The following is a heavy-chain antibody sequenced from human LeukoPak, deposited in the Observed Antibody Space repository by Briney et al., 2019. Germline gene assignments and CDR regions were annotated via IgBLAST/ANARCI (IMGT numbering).Heavy chain of an antibody. CDR3: AKLRDFSDSSGQFDY. Sequence: GGSLRLSCAASGFTFSSYAMSWVRQAPGKGLEWVSATSGSGDGTFYADSVKGRFTISRDNSKNTLYLQMNSLRAEDTAIHYCAKLRDFSDSSGQFDYWGQGTLVTVSS. D-gene: IGHD3-22*01. J-gene: IGHJ4*02. CDR2: TSGSGDGT. CDR1: GFTFSSYA. V-gene: IGHV3-23*01.